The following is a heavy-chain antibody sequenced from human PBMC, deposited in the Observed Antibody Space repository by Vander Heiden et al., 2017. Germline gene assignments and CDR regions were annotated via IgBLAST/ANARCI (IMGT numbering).Heavy chain of an antibody. J-gene: IGHJ3*02. V-gene: IGHV3-74*01. D-gene: IGHD3-10*01. CDR1: GFTFSSYW. CDR2: IDNDGSDT. CDR3: ARGGFHHGFDI. Sequence: EVQLVESGGGLVQPGGSLRRSCAASGFTFSSYWIHWGRQAPGKGLVWVSRIDNDGSDTIYAGSVKARFTISRDNAKNTLYLQMRSLGAEDTAVYYCARGGFHHGFDIWGQGTMVTVSS.